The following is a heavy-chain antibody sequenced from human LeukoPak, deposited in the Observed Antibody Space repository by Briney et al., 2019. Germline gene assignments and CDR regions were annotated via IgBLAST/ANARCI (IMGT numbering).Heavy chain of an antibody. J-gene: IGHJ4*02. CDR3: ARSMTLAY. Sequence: ASVKVSCKASGYTFTDYTIYWVRQAPGQGLEWVGWIKPDSGGTDYAQKFQGRVTMTRDTSISTAYMELSSLRSDDTAIYYCARSMTLAYWGQGTLVTVSS. CDR1: GYTFTDYT. V-gene: IGHV1-2*02. D-gene: IGHD6-13*01. CDR2: IKPDSGGT.